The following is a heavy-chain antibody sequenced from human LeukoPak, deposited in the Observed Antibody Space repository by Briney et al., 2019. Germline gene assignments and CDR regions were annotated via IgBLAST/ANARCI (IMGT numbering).Heavy chain of an antibody. D-gene: IGHD2-2*01. CDR3: AKRCSSIVVVPADIYYYYYYMDV. Sequence: SVKVSCKASGGTFSSYAISWVRQAPGQGLEWMGGIIPIFGTANYAQKFQGRVTITTDESTSTAYMELSSLRAEDTAVYYCAKRCSSIVVVPADIYYYYYYMDVWGKGTTVTVSS. CDR2: IIPIFGTA. J-gene: IGHJ6*03. V-gene: IGHV1-69*05. CDR1: GGTFSSYA.